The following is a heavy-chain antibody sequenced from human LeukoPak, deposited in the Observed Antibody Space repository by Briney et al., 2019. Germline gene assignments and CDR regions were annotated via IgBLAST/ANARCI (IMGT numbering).Heavy chain of an antibody. D-gene: IGHD3-10*01. CDR3: AKDMYASGSPSFDY. J-gene: IGHJ4*02. Sequence: PGGSLRLSCAASGFTFSSYAMSWVRQAPGKGLEWVSVISGSGGSTHYADSAKGRFTISRDNSKNTLYLQMNSLRAEDTAVYYCAKDMYASGSPSFDYWGQGTLVTVSP. CDR2: ISGSGGST. V-gene: IGHV3-23*01. CDR1: GFTFSSYA.